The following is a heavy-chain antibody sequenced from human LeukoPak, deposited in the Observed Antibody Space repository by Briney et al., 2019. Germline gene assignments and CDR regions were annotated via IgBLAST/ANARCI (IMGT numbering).Heavy chain of an antibody. CDR1: GFTFSTYD. CDR3: AKGPY. J-gene: IGHJ4*02. Sequence: GSLRLSCAASGFTFSTYDMHWVRQAPGKGLEWVAVMSYDGNKKYFADSVKGRFTISRDNSKNTLYLQMNSLRAEDTAVYYCAKGPYWGQGTLVTVSS. CDR2: MSYDGNKK. V-gene: IGHV3-30*18.